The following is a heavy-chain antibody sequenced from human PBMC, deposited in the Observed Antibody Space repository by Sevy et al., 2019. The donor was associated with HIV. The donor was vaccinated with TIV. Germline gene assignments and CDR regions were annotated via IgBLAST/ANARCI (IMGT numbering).Heavy chain of an antibody. D-gene: IGHD6-6*01. J-gene: IGHJ6*03. V-gene: IGHV3-23*01. CDR2: ISGSGGST. CDR1: GFTFSSYA. Sequence: GGSLRLSCAASGFTFSSYAMSWVRQAPGKGLEWVSAISGSGGSTYYADSVKGRFTISRDNSKNTLYLQMNSLRAEDTAVYYCAKDGGSIAARQEVYYYYYMDVWGKGTTVTVSS. CDR3: AKDGGSIAARQEVYYYYYMDV.